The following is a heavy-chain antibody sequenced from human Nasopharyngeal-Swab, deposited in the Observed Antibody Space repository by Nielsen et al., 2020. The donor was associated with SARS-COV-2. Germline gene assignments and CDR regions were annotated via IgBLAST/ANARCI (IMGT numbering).Heavy chain of an antibody. CDR1: GFTFSSYG. J-gene: IGHJ4*02. Sequence: GETLKISCAASGFTFSSYGMHWVRQAPGKGPEWVAVIWYDGSNKYYADSVKGRFTISRDNSKNTLYLQMNSLRAEDTAVYYCARDGVDYGDYWGQGTLVTVSS. D-gene: IGHD3-16*01. CDR2: IWYDGSNK. V-gene: IGHV3-33*01. CDR3: ARDGVDYGDY.